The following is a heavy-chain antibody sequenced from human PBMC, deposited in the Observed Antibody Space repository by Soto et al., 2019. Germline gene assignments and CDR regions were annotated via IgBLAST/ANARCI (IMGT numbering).Heavy chain of an antibody. CDR1: GFALSRYW. J-gene: IGHJ4*02. V-gene: IGHV3-7*05. CDR3: AHVAG. Sequence: EVQVVESGGGLVQPGGSLRLSCAVSGFALSRYWMSWVRQAPGKGLEWVANIKEDGSEKHYVDSVKGRFTSSRDNAKNALYLQMNSLRAEDTAVDYCAHVAGRGQGTLGTVSS. D-gene: IGHD3-16*01. CDR2: IKEDGSEK.